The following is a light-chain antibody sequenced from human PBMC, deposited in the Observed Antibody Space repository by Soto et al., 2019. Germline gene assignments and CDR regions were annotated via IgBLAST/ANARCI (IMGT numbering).Light chain of an antibody. Sequence: QSALTQPASVSGSPGQSITISCTGTSSEVVGYNYVSWYQQHPGKAPKLMIYDVSNRPSVVSNRFSGSKSGNTASLTISGLQAEDEADYYCSSYTSSSTLLYVFGTGTKVTVL. J-gene: IGLJ1*01. CDR3: SSYTSSSTLLYV. V-gene: IGLV2-14*01. CDR1: SSEVVGYNY. CDR2: DVS.